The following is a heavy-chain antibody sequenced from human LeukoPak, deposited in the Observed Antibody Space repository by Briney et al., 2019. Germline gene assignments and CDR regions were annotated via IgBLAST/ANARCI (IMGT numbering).Heavy chain of an antibody. CDR1: GFTFSTYA. CDR2: ISGNGDNT. CDR3: AKTLSSGWSGKYYFDY. J-gene: IGHJ4*02. V-gene: IGHV3-23*01. Sequence: GGSLRLSCAASGFTFSTYAISWVRQAPREGLEWVSGISGNGDNTYYADSVKGRFTIYRDNSKTRLSLQMNRLRAEDTAVYYCAKTLSSGWSGKYYFDYWGQGTLVSVSS. D-gene: IGHD6-19*01.